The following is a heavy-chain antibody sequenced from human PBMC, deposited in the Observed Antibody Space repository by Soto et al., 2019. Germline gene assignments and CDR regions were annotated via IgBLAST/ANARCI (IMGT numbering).Heavy chain of an antibody. CDR1: GFTFTRYS. V-gene: IGHV3-21*06. J-gene: IGHJ4*02. CDR3: ARESEDLPSNFDY. Sequence: LRLSCAASGFTFTRYSMNWVRQAPWKGLEWVSSISSTTNYIYYGGSMKGRFTISRDNAKNSLYLEMNSLRAEDTAVYYCARESEDLPSNFDYWGQGTLVTVSS. CDR2: ISSTTNYI.